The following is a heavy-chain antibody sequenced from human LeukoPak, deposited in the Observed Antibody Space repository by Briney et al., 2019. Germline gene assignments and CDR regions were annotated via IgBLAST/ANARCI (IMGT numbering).Heavy chain of an antibody. CDR3: ARDNLELSGWFDP. Sequence: SETLSLTCTVSGGSISSYYWSWIRQPPGKGLEWIGYIYYSGSTNYNPSLKSRVTISVDTSKNQFSLKPSSVTAADTAVYYCARDNLELSGWFDPWGQGTLVTVSS. CDR2: IYYSGST. D-gene: IGHD3-16*02. CDR1: GGSISSYY. J-gene: IGHJ5*02. V-gene: IGHV4-59*01.